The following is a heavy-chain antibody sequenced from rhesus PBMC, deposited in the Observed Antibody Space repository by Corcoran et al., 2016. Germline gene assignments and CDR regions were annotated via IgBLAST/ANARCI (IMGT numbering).Heavy chain of an antibody. D-gene: IGHD2-39*01. V-gene: IGHV4-99*01. J-gene: IGHJ5-1*01. CDR3: ARTPGNRFDV. CDR2: ISFISGRT. Sequence: QVQLQESGPGLVKPSETLSLTCAVSGYSISSGYYWGWIRQPPGKGLEYMGYISFISGRTSYNPSLKIRLTISKDPSKNQFSLKLSSVTAADTAVYYCARTPGNRFDVWGPGVLVTVSS. CDR1: GYSISSGYY.